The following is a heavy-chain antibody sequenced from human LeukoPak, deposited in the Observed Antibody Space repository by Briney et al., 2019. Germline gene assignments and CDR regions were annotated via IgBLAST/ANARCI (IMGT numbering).Heavy chain of an antibody. CDR1: GVSISSGDYY. CDR3: AREAAHDFWSGPTDAFDI. Sequence: PSETLSLTCTVSGVSISSGDYYWSWIRQPPGKGLEWIGYIYYSGSTYYNPSLKSRVTISVDTSKNHFSLKLSSVTAADTAVYYCAREAAHDFWSGPTDAFDIWGQGTMVTVSS. CDR2: IYYSGST. J-gene: IGHJ3*02. D-gene: IGHD3-3*01. V-gene: IGHV4-30-4*08.